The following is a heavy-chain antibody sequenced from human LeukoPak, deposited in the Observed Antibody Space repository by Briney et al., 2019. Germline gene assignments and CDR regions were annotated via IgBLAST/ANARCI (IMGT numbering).Heavy chain of an antibody. CDR1: GFTLSSYS. J-gene: IGHJ5*01. Sequence: GGSLRLSCVGSGFTLSSYSMNWVRQALGKGLEWVSSISICTSSINYSASVNGRFTMSTDNAMNSIFLQMISLRDEDTAVYYCARGTQWFGDSLPYLFDSWGQGTLVTVSS. D-gene: IGHD3-10*01. CDR3: ARGTQWFGDSLPYLFDS. CDR2: ISICTSSI. V-gene: IGHV3-21*06.